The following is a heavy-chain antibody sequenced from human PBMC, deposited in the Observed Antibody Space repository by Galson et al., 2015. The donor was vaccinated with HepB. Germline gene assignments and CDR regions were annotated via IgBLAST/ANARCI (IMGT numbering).Heavy chain of an antibody. CDR3: TDFEVN. J-gene: IGHJ4*02. D-gene: IGHD2/OR15-2a*01. V-gene: IGHV3-30*03. Sequence: SLRLSCAASGFTFDNYGMHWVRQAPGKGLEWVAVITYDGIDEHYGSSVRGRFTISRDNSNNMVYLQMNGLSAEDTAVYYCTDFEVNWGQGTLVTVSS. CDR1: GFTFDNYG. CDR2: ITYDGIDE.